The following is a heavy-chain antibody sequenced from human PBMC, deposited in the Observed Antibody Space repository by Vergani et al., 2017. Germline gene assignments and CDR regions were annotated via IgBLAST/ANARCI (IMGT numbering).Heavy chain of an antibody. Sequence: QVQLQESGPGLVKPSETLTLTCDVSDSSIMTNPYWGWFRQSPGKGLEWIGCIHYSGDTHYNSSLKSRVSISIVSSSKFSLSLTSVTAADTAIYYCARHRGSWGFFPSAYFYGMDVWGHGTTVTVSS. D-gene: IGHD3-10*01. J-gene: IGHJ6*02. CDR1: DSSIMTNPY. CDR2: IHYSGDT. V-gene: IGHV4-38-2*01. CDR3: ARHRGSWGFFPSAYFYGMDV.